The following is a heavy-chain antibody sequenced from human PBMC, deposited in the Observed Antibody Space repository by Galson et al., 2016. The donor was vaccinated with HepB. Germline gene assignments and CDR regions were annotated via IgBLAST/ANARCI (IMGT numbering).Heavy chain of an antibody. Sequence: SLRLSCAASGFRLSNYGMHWVRQAPGKGLEWLGSIWYDGTDQKYAVSVKGRFSISRDNSKNTLYLQMNSLRVEDTAVYYCARDGVYGSSTLDYWGQGTLVTVSS. D-gene: IGHD3-10*01. CDR2: IWYDGTDQ. J-gene: IGHJ4*02. CDR1: GFRLSNYG. V-gene: IGHV3-33*01. CDR3: ARDGVYGSSTLDY.